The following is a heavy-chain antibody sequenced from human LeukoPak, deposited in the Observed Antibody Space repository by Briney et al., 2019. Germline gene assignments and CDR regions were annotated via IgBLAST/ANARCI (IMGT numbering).Heavy chain of an antibody. D-gene: IGHD1-1*01. J-gene: IGHJ6*03. Sequence: PGGSLRLSCAVSGITLSNYGMSWVRQAPGKGLEWVAGISDSGGSTNYADSVKGRFTISRDGSRNTMYLQMDSLRAEDTAVYHCARDIWNDGNYYMDVWGKGTTVTVSS. V-gene: IGHV3-23*01. CDR1: GITLSNYG. CDR2: ISDSGGST. CDR3: ARDIWNDGNYYMDV.